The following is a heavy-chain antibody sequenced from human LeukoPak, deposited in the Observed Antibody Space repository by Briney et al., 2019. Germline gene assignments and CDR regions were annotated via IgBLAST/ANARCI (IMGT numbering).Heavy chain of an antibody. D-gene: IGHD6-6*01. CDR1: GGSITSYY. CDR2: ISYSRST. J-gene: IGHJ4*02. Sequence: SETLSLTCTVSGGSITSYYWSWIRQPPGKGLEWIGYISYSRSTNYNPTLKSRATMSLDTSKNQFSLNLNSVTAADTAVYYCARGERPGCDYWGQGTLVTVSS. V-gene: IGHV4-59*01. CDR3: ARGERPGCDY.